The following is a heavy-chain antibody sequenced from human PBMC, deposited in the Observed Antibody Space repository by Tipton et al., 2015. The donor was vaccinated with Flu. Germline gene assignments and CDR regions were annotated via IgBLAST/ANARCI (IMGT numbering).Heavy chain of an antibody. CDR3: AKDTGAHNWNPLALSSFDY. D-gene: IGHD1-20*01. CDR2: ISWNSGSI. V-gene: IGHV3-9*01. J-gene: IGHJ4*02. CDR1: GFTFDDYA. Sequence: SLRLSCAASGFTFDDYAMHWVRQAPGKGLEWVSGISWNSGSIGYADSVKGRFTISRDNAKNSLYLQMNSLRAEDTALYYCAKDTGAHNWNPLALSSFDYWGPGPLVPVSS.